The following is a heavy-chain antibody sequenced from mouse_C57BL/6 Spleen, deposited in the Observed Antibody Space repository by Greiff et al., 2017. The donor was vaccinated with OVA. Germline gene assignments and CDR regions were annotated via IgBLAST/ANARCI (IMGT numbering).Heavy chain of an antibody. V-gene: IGHV1-82*01. J-gene: IGHJ2*01. CDR2: IYPGDGDT. CDR1: GYAFSSSW. CDR3: ARGALSFDY. Sequence: QVQLKESGPELVKPGASVKISCKASGYAFSSSWMNWVKQRPGKGLEWIGRIYPGDGDTNYNGKFKGKATLTADKSSSTAYMQLSSLTSEDSAVYFCARGALSFDYWGQGTTLTVSS. D-gene: IGHD1-1*02.